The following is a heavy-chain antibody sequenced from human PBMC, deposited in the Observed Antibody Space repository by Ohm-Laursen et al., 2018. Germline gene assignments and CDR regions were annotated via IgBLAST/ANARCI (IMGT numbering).Heavy chain of an antibody. CDR3: AGGYCSSTSCYKDRWFDP. J-gene: IGHJ5*02. D-gene: IGHD2-2*02. CDR1: GCKFTSYG. CDR2: ISGYNGNT. Sequence: ASVKVSCKASGCKFTSYGINWVRQAPGQGLEWMGWISGYNGNTNHAQKFQGRVTMTRDTSTSTVYMELSSLRSEDTAVYYCAGGYCSSTSCYKDRWFDPWGQGTLVTVSS. V-gene: IGHV1-18*01.